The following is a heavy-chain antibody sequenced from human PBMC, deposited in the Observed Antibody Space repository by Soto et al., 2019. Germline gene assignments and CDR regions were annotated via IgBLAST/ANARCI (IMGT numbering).Heavy chain of an antibody. V-gene: IGHV1-18*04. Sequence: ASVKVSCKASGYTFTSYGISWVRQAPGQGLEWMGWISAYNGNTNYAQKLQGRVTMTTDTSTSTAYMELRSLRSDDTAVYYCARVVTGAPPRHNWFDPWGQGPLVTVSS. CDR2: ISAYNGNT. J-gene: IGHJ5*02. D-gene: IGHD3-10*01. CDR3: ARVVTGAPPRHNWFDP. CDR1: GYTFTSYG.